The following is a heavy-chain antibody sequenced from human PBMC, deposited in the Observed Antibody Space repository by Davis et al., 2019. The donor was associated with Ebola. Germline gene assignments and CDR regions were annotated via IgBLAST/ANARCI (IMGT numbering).Heavy chain of an antibody. CDR3: ARGSYWTPTVTTYYYYYGMDV. CDR2: INHSGST. J-gene: IGHJ6*02. Sequence: SETLSLTCAVYGGSFSGYYWSWIRQPSGKGLEWIGEINHSGSTNYNPSLKSRVTISVDTSKNQFSLKLSSVTAADTAVYYCARGSYWTPTVTTYYYYYGMDVWGQGTAVTVSS. V-gene: IGHV4-34*01. D-gene: IGHD4-11*01. CDR1: GGSFSGYY.